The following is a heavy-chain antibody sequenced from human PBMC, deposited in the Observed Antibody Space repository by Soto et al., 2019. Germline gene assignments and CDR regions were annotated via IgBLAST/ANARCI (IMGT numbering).Heavy chain of an antibody. CDR3: AKSGSTTVANYFDY. CDR1: GFTFSNYA. J-gene: IGHJ4*02. D-gene: IGHD4-17*01. Sequence: EGQLLESGGGMVQRGGSLRLSCAASGFTFSNYAMSWVRQAPGKGLEWVSTGSGSGGITYYADYVKGRFTISRDNSKNTLYLQMNSLRDEDTAVYYCAKSGSTTVANYFDYWGQGTPVTVSS. CDR2: GSGSGGIT. V-gene: IGHV3-23*01.